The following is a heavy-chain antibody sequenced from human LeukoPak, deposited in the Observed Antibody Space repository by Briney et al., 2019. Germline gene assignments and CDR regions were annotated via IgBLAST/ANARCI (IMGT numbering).Heavy chain of an antibody. CDR2: IRSKAYGETT. V-gene: IGHV3-49*03. CDR3: ARELHGSGSYYNPNPYYFDY. D-gene: IGHD3-10*01. Sequence: PGRSLRLSCTASGFTFGDYAMSWFRQAPGKGLEWVGFIRSKAYGETTEYAASVKGRFTISRDDSKSLAYLEMNSLKTEDTAVYYCARELHGSGSYYNPNPYYFDYWGQGTLVTVSS. CDR1: GFTFGDYA. J-gene: IGHJ4*02.